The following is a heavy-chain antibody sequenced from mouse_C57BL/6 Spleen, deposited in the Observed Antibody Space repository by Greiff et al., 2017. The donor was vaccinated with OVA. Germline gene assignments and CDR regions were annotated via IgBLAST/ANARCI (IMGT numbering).Heavy chain of an antibody. J-gene: IGHJ4*01. V-gene: IGHV1-59*01. CDR3: ARGRNYYAMDY. CDR1: GYTFTSYW. CDR2: IDPSDSYT. Sequence: QVQLKQSGAELVRPGTSVKLSCKASGYTFTSYWMHWVKQRPGQGLEWIGVIDPSDSYTNYNQKFKGKATLTVDTSSSTAYMQLSSLTSEDSAVYYCARGRNYYAMDYWGQGTSVTVSS.